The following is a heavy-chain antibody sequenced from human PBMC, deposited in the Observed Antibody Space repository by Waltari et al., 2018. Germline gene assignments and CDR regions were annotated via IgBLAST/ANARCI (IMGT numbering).Heavy chain of an antibody. J-gene: IGHJ6*02. D-gene: IGHD5-18*01. CDR2: IYHSGST. CDR3: ARTRGYSYGIYYYYYYGMDV. V-gene: IGHV4-4*02. Sequence: QVQLQESGPGLVKPSGTLSLPCAVSGGSIHSSNWLIWVRQPPWKGLEWIGEIYHSGSTNYNPSLKSRVTISVDKSKNQFSLKMNSVTAADTAVYYCARTRGYSYGIYYYYYYGMDVWGHGTTVTVSS. CDR1: GGSIHSSNW.